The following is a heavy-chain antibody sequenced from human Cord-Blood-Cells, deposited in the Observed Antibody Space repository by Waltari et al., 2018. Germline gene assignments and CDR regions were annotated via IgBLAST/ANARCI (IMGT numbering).Heavy chain of an antibody. CDR3: ARAGYRDYSKIFDY. Sequence: QVQLQQWGAGLLKPSETLSLTCAVYGRSFSGYYWSWIRQPPGKGLEWIGEINHSGSTTYNPALKSRVTISVDTAKNQFSLELGSVTAADTAVYYCARAGYRDYSKIFDYWGQGTLVTVSS. J-gene: IGHJ4*02. D-gene: IGHD4-4*01. V-gene: IGHV4-34*01. CDR1: GRSFSGYY. CDR2: INHSGST.